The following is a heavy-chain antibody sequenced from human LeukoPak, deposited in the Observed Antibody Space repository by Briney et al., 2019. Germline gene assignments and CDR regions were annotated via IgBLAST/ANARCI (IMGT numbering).Heavy chain of an antibody. CDR1: GFTFSSYG. D-gene: IGHD5-24*01. Sequence: GGTLRLSCAASGFTFSSYGMNWVRQAPGKGLEWVSFITISGGTTYYADSVKGRFTISRDNSKNTLYLQMNSLRAEDTAVYYCAKSGYNRFDYWGQGTLVTVSS. CDR2: ITISGGTT. V-gene: IGHV3-23*01. J-gene: IGHJ4*02. CDR3: AKSGYNRFDY.